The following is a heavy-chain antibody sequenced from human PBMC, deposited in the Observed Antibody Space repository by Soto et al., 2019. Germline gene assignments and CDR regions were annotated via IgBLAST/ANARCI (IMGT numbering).Heavy chain of an antibody. CDR2: IYYSGST. D-gene: IGHD3-3*01. Sequence: SETLSLTCIVSGGSISSGGYYCRWVRQHPGKGLEWIGYIYYSGSTYYNPSLKSRITISVDTSKNQFSLKLSSVTAADTAVYYCARAGTIFAISYWGQGTLVTVS. J-gene: IGHJ4*02. V-gene: IGHV4-31*03. CDR1: GGSISSGGYY. CDR3: ARAGTIFAISY.